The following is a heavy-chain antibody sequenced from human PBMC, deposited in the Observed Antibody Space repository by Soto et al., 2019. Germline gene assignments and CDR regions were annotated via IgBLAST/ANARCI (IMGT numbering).Heavy chain of an antibody. CDR3: ASRNGPSDFDH. D-gene: IGHD2-8*01. J-gene: IGHJ4*02. V-gene: IGHV4-39*01. CDR1: GGSISSSSYY. Sequence: SETLSLTCTVSGGSISSSSYYWGWIRQPPGKGLEWIGSIYYSGSTYYNTSLKSRVTISVDTSKNQFSLRLTSVTAADTAVYDRASRNGPSDFDHWGQGTLVTVSS. CDR2: IYYSGST.